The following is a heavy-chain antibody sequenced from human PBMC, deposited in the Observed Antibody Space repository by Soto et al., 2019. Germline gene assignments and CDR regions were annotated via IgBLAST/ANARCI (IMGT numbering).Heavy chain of an antibody. CDR2: ISGSGGST. Sequence: PGGSMRLSCAATGFNFGSYAMGWVRQAPGKGLGWVSAISGSGGSTYYADSVKGRFTISRDNSKNTLYLQMNSLRAEYTAVYYCAKKVMASSGWYEDNYWYFDLWGRGTLVTVSS. V-gene: IGHV3-23*01. J-gene: IGHJ2*01. CDR3: AKKVMASSGWYEDNYWYFDL. D-gene: IGHD6-19*01. CDR1: GFNFGSYA.